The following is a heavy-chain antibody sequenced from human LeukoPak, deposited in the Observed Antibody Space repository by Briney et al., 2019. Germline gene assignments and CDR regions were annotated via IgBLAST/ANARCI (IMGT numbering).Heavy chain of an antibody. V-gene: IGHV4-59*01. J-gene: IGHJ3*02. CDR1: GGSISSYY. Sequence: SETLSLTCTVSGGSISSYYWSWIRQPPGKGLEWIGYIYYSGSTNYNPSLKSRVTISVDTSKNQFSLKLSSVTAADTAVYYCATPYYYDSSGSDAFDIWGQGTMVTVSS. D-gene: IGHD3-22*01. CDR3: ATPYYYDSSGSDAFDI. CDR2: IYYSGST.